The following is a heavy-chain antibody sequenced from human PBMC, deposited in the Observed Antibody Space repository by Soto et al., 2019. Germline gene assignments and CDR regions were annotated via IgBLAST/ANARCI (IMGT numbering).Heavy chain of an antibody. V-gene: IGHV3-49*04. D-gene: IGHD2-2*03. CDR3: SRGSFGYYGP. CDR2: IRSKAYGGTK. J-gene: IGHJ5*02. CDR1: GVTFGDYA. Sequence: PGGSLRLSCTASGVTFGDYAMSWVRQAPGKGLEWVGFIRSKAYGGTKDYAASVRGSFTISRDDSASIAYLQINSLKTEYSGLYYCSRGSFGYYGPWGPGTLVTVSS.